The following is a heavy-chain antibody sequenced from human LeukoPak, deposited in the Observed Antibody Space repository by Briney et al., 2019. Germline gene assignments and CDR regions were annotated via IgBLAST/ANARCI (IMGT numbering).Heavy chain of an antibody. V-gene: IGHV1-2*02. J-gene: IGHJ5*02. CDR2: INPDSGGT. Sequence: GASVKVSCKASGYTLSDYYIHWMRQAPGQGLEWMGWINPDSGGTSYAQKFQGRVTMARDTSISTVYVEVSRLRSDDTAVYYCARSDSYTWFDPWGQGTLVTVSS. CDR1: GYTLSDYY. D-gene: IGHD2-2*02. CDR3: ARSDSYTWFDP.